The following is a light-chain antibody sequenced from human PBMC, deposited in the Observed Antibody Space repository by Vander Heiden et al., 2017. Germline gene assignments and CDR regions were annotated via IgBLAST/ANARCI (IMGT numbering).Light chain of an antibody. CDR2: EVT. J-gene: IGLJ2*01. CDR3: CSYADIYTIL. V-gene: IGLV2-11*01. CDR1: SGDIGSSNL. Sequence: QSALPQPRSVSGSPGPSVTISCTGTSGDIGSSNLVSWYQQRPGNAPQVRIYEVTERPLGVPDRFSGSKSGNTASLTIAGLQAEDEADYYCCSYADIYTILFAGGTKLTVL.